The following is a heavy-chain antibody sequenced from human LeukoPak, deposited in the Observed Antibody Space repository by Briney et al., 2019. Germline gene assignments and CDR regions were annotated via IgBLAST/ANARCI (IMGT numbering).Heavy chain of an antibody. CDR3: ANHLACGSATCPSFDH. CDR1: GFTFSNYA. V-gene: IGHV3-23*01. Sequence: GGSLRLSCATSGFTFSNYAMTWVRQAPGKGLEWVSLISASGGTTDYADSVKGRFTISRDNAKNSLSLQMNNLRIDDTAVYYCANHLACGSATCPSFDHWGQGTLVTVSS. CDR2: ISASGGTT. D-gene: IGHD2-2*01. J-gene: IGHJ4*02.